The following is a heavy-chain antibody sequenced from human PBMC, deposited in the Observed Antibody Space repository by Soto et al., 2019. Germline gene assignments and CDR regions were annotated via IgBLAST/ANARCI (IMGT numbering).Heavy chain of an antibody. Sequence: SETLSLTCTVSGGSISSYYWSWIRQPAGKGLEWIGRIYTSGSTNYNPSLKSRVTMSVDTSKNQFSLKLSSVTAADTAVYYCARHPIAARSYYGMDVWGQGTTVTVSS. CDR3: ARHPIAARSYYGMDV. CDR1: GGSISSYY. V-gene: IGHV4-4*07. CDR2: IYTSGST. J-gene: IGHJ6*02. D-gene: IGHD6-6*01.